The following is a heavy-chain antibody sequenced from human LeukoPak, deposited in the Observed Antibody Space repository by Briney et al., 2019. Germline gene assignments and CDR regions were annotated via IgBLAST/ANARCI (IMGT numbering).Heavy chain of an antibody. CDR1: GGSFSTYF. CDR3: ARDIGRAGTDNWFDP. CDR2: TYPNGNT. J-gene: IGHJ5*02. Sequence: SETLSLTCSVSGGSFSTYFWNWIRQPAGKGLEWIGRTYPNGNTNYNPSLRSRVTMSLDTSKNQFSLKLNSVTAADTAVYYCARDIGRAGTDNWFDPWGQGSLVTVSS. D-gene: IGHD6-13*01. V-gene: IGHV4-4*07.